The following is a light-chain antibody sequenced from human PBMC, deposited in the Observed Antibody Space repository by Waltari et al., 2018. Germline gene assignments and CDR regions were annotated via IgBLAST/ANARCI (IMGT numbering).Light chain of an antibody. V-gene: IGLV2-14*03. CDR3: TSYTTSNTVL. CDR2: DVY. J-gene: IGLJ2*01. CDR1: SSAIAAYNY. Sequence: QSALTQPASVSGSPGQSITISCTGTSSAIAAYNYVPWYQHHPGKAPKLMIFDVYKRPSGISNRFSGSKSGNTASLTISGLQGDDEADYYCTSYTTSNTVLFGGGTKLTVL.